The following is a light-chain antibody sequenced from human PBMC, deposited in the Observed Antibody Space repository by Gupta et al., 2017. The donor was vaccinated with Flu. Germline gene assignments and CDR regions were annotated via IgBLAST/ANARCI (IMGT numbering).Light chain of an antibody. V-gene: IGKV3-11*01. J-gene: IGKJ4*01. CDR1: QTIRNF. Sequence: VLTQSPATLSLSPGERATLSCRASQTIRNFLAWYQQKPGQAPRLLIYDVFNRATGIPARFSGSGSGTDFTLTISSVEPEDVAVYYCQMSSAFVGGTKVEIK. CDR2: DVF. CDR3: QMSSA.